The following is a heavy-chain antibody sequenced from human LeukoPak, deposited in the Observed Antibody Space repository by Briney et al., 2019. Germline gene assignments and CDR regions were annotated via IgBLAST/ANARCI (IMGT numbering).Heavy chain of an antibody. J-gene: IGHJ3*02. Sequence: PSETLSLTCTVSGGSFNSFYWSWIRQPPGEGLEWIAYIFYTGTTNYNPSLKSRVSISVDTSKNRFSLKLTSVTAADTAMYYCARNSNFVGATNNDAFDIWGQGTFLTVSS. CDR1: GGSFNSFY. CDR3: ARNSNFVGATNNDAFDI. D-gene: IGHD1-26*01. CDR2: IFYTGTT. V-gene: IGHV4-59*01.